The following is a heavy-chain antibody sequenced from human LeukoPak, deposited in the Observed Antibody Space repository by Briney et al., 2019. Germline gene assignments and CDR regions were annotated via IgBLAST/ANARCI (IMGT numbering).Heavy chain of an antibody. D-gene: IGHD2-15*01. Sequence: ASVTVSCKASGYTFTSYFMHWVRQAPGQGLEGMGIFSPSGGSTSFAQRFQGRVTMTRDTSTSTVYMELSSLRSEDTAVYYCARHSSGGRYLDYWGQGTLVTVSS. CDR2: FSPSGGST. J-gene: IGHJ4*02. CDR3: ARHSSGGRYLDY. V-gene: IGHV1-46*01. CDR1: GYTFTSYF.